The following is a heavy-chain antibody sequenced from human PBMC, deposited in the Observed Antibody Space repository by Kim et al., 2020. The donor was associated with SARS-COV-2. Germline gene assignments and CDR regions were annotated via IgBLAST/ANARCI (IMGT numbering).Heavy chain of an antibody. CDR2: INHSGST. V-gene: IGHV4-34*01. CDR1: GGSFSGYY. D-gene: IGHD2-2*01. Sequence: SETLSLTCAVYGGSFSGYYWSWIRQPPGKGLEWVGEINHSGSTNYNPSLKSRVTISVDTSKNQFSLKLSSVTAADTAVYYCARAAEDCSSTSCYGFDYWGQGTLVTVSS. CDR3: ARAAEDCSSTSCYGFDY. J-gene: IGHJ4*02.